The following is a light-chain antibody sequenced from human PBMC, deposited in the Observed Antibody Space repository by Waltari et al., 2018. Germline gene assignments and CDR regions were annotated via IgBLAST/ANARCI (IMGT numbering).Light chain of an antibody. Sequence: QSVLTQPPSASGAPGQRVTSSCTGSSSNIGAGYYVSWYQQLPRPAPKLPIYENNKRAAGVGDWSVGSASGTSASLTVTGPQAEDEADYYCSAGDSSLSTELFGGGTRLTVL. CDR1: SSNIGAGYY. V-gene: IGLV1-40*01. CDR2: ENN. CDR3: SAGDSSLSTEL. J-gene: IGLJ7*01.